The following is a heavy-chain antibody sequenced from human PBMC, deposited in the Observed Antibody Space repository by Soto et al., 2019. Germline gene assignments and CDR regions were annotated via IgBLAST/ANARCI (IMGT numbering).Heavy chain of an antibody. CDR1: GFSFSTYG. CDR3: AKDYPWEGEILPWDFDY. D-gene: IGHD1-26*01. V-gene: IGHV3-30*18. J-gene: IGHJ4*02. Sequence: QVQLVESGGGVVQPGRSLRLSCAASGFSFSTYGMHWVRQAPGKGLEWVAFISYDGSSKYYGDSVKGRFTISRDSSKNTLFLQMNSLRPEDTAVYFCAKDYPWEGEILPWDFDYGGQGTLVTVST. CDR2: ISYDGSSK.